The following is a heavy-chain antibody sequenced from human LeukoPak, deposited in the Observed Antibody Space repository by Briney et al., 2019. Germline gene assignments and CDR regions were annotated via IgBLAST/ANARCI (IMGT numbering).Heavy chain of an antibody. Sequence: SETLSLTCAVYGGSFSGYYWSWIRQPPGKGLEWIGEINHSGSTNYNPSLKSRVPISVDTSKNQFSLKLSSVTAADTAVYYCARPARGYYGSGSRIGAFDIWGQGTMVTVSS. CDR3: ARPARGYYGSGSRIGAFDI. V-gene: IGHV4-34*01. D-gene: IGHD3-10*01. CDR2: INHSGST. J-gene: IGHJ3*02. CDR1: GGSFSGYY.